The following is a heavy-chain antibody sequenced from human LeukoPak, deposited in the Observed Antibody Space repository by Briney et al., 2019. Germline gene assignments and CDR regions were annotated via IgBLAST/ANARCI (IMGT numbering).Heavy chain of an antibody. CDR2: FNPNSGGT. V-gene: IGHV1-2*02. CDR3: AREYYFDNSGYYGVGDY. J-gene: IGHJ4*02. D-gene: IGHD3-22*01. CDR1: GYTFTAYY. Sequence: ASVKVSCKASGYTFTAYYVHWVRQSPGHGLEWMGWFNPNSGGTNYTQEFQGRVTMTRDTSISTAYMELSRLRSDDTAVYYCAREYYFDNSGYYGVGDYWGQGTLVTVSS.